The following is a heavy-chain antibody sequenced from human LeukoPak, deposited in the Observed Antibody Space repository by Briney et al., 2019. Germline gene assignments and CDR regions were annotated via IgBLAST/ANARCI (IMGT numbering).Heavy chain of an antibody. D-gene: IGHD6-13*01. CDR2: ISSSGSTI. V-gene: IGHV3-11*01. CDR3: ARDFLGIAAAGAEHYYYMDV. CDR1: GFTFSDYY. Sequence: GGSLRLSCAASGFTFSDYYMSWIRQAPGKGLEWVSYISSSGSTIYYADSVKGRFTISRDNAKNSLYLQMNSLRAEDTAVYYCARDFLGIAAAGAEHYYYMDVWGKGTTVTISS. J-gene: IGHJ6*03.